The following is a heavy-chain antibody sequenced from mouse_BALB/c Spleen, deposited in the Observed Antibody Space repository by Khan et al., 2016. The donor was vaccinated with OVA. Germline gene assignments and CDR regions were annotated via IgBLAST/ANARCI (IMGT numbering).Heavy chain of an antibody. Sequence: QIQLVQSGPELKKPGETVKISCKASGYTFTNYGMNWVKQAPGKDLKWMGWINTYTGEPTYADDFKGRFAFSLETSATTAYLQINNLKNEDTATYFCARRRGYYEYFDVWGAGTTVTVSS. D-gene: IGHD2-3*01. CDR2: INTYTGEP. V-gene: IGHV9-3-1*01. CDR3: ARRRGYYEYFDV. CDR1: GYTFTNYG. J-gene: IGHJ1*01.